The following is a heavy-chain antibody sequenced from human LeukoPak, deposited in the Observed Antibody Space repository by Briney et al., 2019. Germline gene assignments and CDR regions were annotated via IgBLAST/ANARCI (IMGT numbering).Heavy chain of an antibody. D-gene: IGHD6-19*01. CDR3: ARVGYSSGWRGGYFDY. CDR1: GGTFSSYA. Sequence: SVTVSCKASGGTFSSYAISWVRQAPGQGLEWMGGIIPIFGTANYAQKFQGRVTITADESTSTAYMELSSLRSEDTAVYYCARVGYSSGWRGGYFDYWGQGTLVTVSS. CDR2: IIPIFGTA. J-gene: IGHJ4*02. V-gene: IGHV1-69*13.